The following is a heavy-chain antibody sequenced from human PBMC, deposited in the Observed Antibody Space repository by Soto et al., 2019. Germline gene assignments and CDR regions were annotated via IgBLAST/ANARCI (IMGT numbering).Heavy chain of an antibody. V-gene: IGHV4-61*08. CDR2: IYNSSST. Sequence: QMQLQEAGPGLVKPADTLSLSCTVSGDSVDVGGYFWSWIRQSPGGVLEWIGFIYNSSSTNSNPLLRSRIIMSMDSSKDVFSLRITSVTAADSAVYYWARGEVWLHYYFDSWGQGTPVTVSS. CDR1: GDSVDVGGYF. CDR3: ARGEVWLHYYFDS. J-gene: IGHJ4*02. D-gene: IGHD5-12*01.